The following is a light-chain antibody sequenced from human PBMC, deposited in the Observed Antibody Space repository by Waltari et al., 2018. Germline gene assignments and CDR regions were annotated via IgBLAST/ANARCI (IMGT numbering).Light chain of an antibody. V-gene: IGLV2-23*02. CDR3: CSYAGISVYV. J-gene: IGLJ1*01. CDR2: EVN. Sequence: QPALTQPAPVPGSPGRSITLPFTGSRLNVEGITFVSWYQQKPGKAPKLIIYEVNKRPSGVSYRFSGSKSGNTASLTISGLQADDEAHYYCCSYAGISVYVFGTGTKVTV. CDR1: RLNVEGIT.